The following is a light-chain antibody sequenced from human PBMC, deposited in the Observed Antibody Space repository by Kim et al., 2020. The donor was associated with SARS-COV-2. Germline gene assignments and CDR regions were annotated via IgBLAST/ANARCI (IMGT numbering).Light chain of an antibody. CDR3: QAWDSGTVV. V-gene: IGLV3-1*01. Sequence: SQGRTATIPWPGNNLGGKYSFWYQQRPGQSPVLVIYQDTERPSGIPERFSGSNSGNTATLTISGAQAFDEADYYCQAWDSGTVVFGGGTQLTVL. CDR2: QDT. CDR1: NLGGKY. J-gene: IGLJ2*01.